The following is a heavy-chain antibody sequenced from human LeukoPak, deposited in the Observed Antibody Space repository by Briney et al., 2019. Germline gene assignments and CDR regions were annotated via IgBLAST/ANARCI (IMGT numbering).Heavy chain of an antibody. CDR2: INPSGGST. D-gene: IGHD6-13*01. J-gene: IGHJ4*02. CDR3: ARVTPAAQQPGGRLDYYFDY. Sequence: ASVKVSCKASGYTFTSYYMHWVRQAPGQGLEWMGIINPSGGSTSYAQKFQGRVTMTRDTSTSTVYMELSSLRSEDTAVYYCARVTPAAQQPGGRLDYYFDYWGQGTLVTVSS. V-gene: IGHV1-46*01. CDR1: GYTFTSYY.